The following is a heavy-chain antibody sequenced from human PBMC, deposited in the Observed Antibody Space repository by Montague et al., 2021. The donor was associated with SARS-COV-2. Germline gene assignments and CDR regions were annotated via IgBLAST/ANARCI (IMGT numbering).Heavy chain of an antibody. J-gene: IGHJ5*02. CDR2: INHSGST. Sequence: SETLSLTCAVYGGSFSSYYWSWIRQPPGKGLEWIGEINHSGSTNYNPSLKSRVTISVDTSKNQFSLKLSSVTAADTAVYYCAGGGYGSSGYVEKGWFDPWGQGTLVTVSS. V-gene: IGHV4-34*01. D-gene: IGHD6-13*01. CDR3: AGGGYGSSGYVEKGWFDP. CDR1: GGSFSSYY.